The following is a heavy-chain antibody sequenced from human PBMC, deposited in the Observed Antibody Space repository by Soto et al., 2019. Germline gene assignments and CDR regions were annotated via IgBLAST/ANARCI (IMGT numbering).Heavy chain of an antibody. CDR2: INHSGST. CDR1: GGSFSGYY. Sequence: PSETLSLTCAVYGGSFSGYYWSWIRQPPGKGLEWIGEINHSGSTNYNPSLKSRVTISVDTSKNQFSLKLSSVTAADTAVYYCARCHSSGYYWRNPALRFDPWGQGTLVTVSS. CDR3: ARCHSSGYYWRNPALRFDP. V-gene: IGHV4-34*01. J-gene: IGHJ5*02. D-gene: IGHD3-22*01.